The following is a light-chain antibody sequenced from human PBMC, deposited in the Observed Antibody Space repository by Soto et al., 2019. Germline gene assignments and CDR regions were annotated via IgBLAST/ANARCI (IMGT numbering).Light chain of an antibody. Sequence: QSALTQPASVSGSPGQSITISCTGTSSDVGGYNYVSWYQQHPGKAPKLMIYEVSNRPSGVSNRFSGSKSGNTASLTISGRQAEDEADYYCSSYTSSSPYVFGTGTKRTVL. V-gene: IGLV2-14*01. CDR2: EVS. CDR3: SSYTSSSPYV. J-gene: IGLJ1*01. CDR1: SSDVGGYNY.